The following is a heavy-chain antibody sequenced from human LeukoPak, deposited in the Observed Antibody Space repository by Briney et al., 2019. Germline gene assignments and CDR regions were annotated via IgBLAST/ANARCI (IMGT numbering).Heavy chain of an antibody. J-gene: IGHJ3*02. CDR1: GFTFTTYS. V-gene: IGHV3-30-3*01. CDR2: ISYDGSKK. D-gene: IGHD4-23*01. Sequence: PGRSLTVSCAASGFTFTTYSMHWVRQAPGKGLEWVVVISYDGSKKYYTDSVRGRFTIFRDNSKNTVYLQMKSLRAGDTAVYYCARDAYGGNSFVTAFDIWGRGTMVTVSS. CDR3: ARDAYGGNSFVTAFDI.